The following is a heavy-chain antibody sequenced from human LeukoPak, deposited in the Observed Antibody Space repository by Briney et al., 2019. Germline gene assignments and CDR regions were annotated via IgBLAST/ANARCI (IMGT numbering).Heavy chain of an antibody. CDR1: GFTFSSYA. CDR3: ARATDPTYYYDSSGYYGSDY. D-gene: IGHD3-22*01. J-gene: IGHJ4*02. Sequence: GGSLSLSCAASGFTFSSYAMHWVRQAPGKGLEWVAVISYDGSNKYYADSVKGRFTISRDNSKNTLYLQMNSLRAEDTAVYYCARATDPTYYYDSSGYYGSDYWGQGTLVTVSS. V-gene: IGHV3-30*04. CDR2: ISYDGSNK.